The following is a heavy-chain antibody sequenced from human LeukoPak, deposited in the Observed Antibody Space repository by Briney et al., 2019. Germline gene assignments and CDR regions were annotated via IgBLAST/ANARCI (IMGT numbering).Heavy chain of an antibody. D-gene: IGHD2-8*01. CDR3: VRANRYAFDI. CDR1: GFTFSSYS. CDR2: ITNTI. V-gene: IGHV3-48*01. Sequence: TGGSLRLSCAAAGFTFSSYSMNWVRQAPGKGLEWIAYITNTIHYADSVKGRFTISRDNARNSLYLQMNSLRAGDTAVYYCVRANRYAFDIWGQGTMVTVSS. J-gene: IGHJ3*02.